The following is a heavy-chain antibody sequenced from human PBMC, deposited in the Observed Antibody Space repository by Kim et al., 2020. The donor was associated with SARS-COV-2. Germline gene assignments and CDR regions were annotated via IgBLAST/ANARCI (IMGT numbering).Heavy chain of an antibody. CDR3: ARGITIFGVELGFDY. J-gene: IGHJ4*02. D-gene: IGHD3-3*01. V-gene: IGHV4-4*02. Sequence: SETLSRTCAVSGGSISSSNWWSWVRQPPGKGLEWIGEIYHSGSTNYNPSLKSRVTISVDKSKNQFSLKLSSVTAADTAVYYCARGITIFGVELGFDYWGQGTLVTVSS. CDR2: IYHSGST. CDR1: GGSISSSNW.